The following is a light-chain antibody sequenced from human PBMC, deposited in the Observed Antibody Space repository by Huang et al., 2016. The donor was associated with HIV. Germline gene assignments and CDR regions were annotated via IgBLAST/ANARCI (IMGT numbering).Light chain of an antibody. CDR3: QQYDNLYT. J-gene: IGKJ2*01. Sequence: DIQMTQSPSSLSASVGDRVTITCQASQDISNYLNWDQQKPGKAPKLLIYDASNLETGVPSRFSGSVSGTDFTFTISSLQPEDIATYYCQQYDNLYTFGQGTKLEIK. CDR2: DAS. V-gene: IGKV1-33*01. CDR1: QDISNY.